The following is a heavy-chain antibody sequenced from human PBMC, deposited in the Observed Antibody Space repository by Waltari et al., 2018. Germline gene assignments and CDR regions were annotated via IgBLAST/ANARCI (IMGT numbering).Heavy chain of an antibody. D-gene: IGHD3-22*01. J-gene: IGHJ3*02. CDR2: FDPEDGET. Sequence: QVQLVQSGAEVQKPGASVKVSCKVSGYTLTELSINWVRQAPGKGLEWMGGFDPEDGETIYAQKFQGRVTMTEDTSTDTAYMELSSLRSEDTAVYYCATDRRYYEEFDAFDIWGQGTMVTVSS. CDR1: GYTLTELS. V-gene: IGHV1-24*01. CDR3: ATDRRYYEEFDAFDI.